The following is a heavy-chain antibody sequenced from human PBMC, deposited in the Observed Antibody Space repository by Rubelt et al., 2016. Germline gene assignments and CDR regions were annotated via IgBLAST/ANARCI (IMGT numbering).Heavy chain of an antibody. CDR1: GYTFTGYY. CDR2: INPNSGGT. Sequence: QVQLVQSGAEVKKPGASVKVSCKASGYTFTGYYMHWVRQAPGQGLEWMGWINPNSGGTNYAQKFQGVVTMTPDTSTSTAYMELRSLRSDDAAVYYCARERDDYGDYWGQGTLVTVSS. D-gene: IGHD5-24*01. J-gene: IGHJ4*02. V-gene: IGHV1-2*02. CDR3: ARERDDYGDY.